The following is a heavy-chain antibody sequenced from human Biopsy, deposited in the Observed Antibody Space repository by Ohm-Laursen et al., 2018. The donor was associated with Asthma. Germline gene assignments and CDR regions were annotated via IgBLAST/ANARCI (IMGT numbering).Heavy chain of an antibody. CDR2: ISVYNGNT. Sequence: ASVKVSCKTSGYTFNSAGITWVRQAPGQGLEWMGWISVYNGNTKVAQKFQDRVTMITDTSTSTAYMELRSLRSDDTAAYFCARAVDYSYYYGIDVWGQETTVTVS. D-gene: IGHD4-23*01. J-gene: IGHJ6*02. CDR1: GYTFNSAG. CDR3: ARAVDYSYYYGIDV. V-gene: IGHV1-18*01.